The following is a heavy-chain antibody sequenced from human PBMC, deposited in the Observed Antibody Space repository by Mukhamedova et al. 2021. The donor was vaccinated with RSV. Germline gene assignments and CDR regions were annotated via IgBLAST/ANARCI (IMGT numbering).Heavy chain of an antibody. Sequence: SGSTNYNPSLKSRVTISVDTSKNQFSLKLSSVTAADTAVYYCARVRGVIVVAPRQNYFDYWGQGTLVTVSS. D-gene: IGHD3-22*01. CDR3: ARVRGVIVVAPRQNYFDY. J-gene: IGHJ4*02. V-gene: IGHV4-34*01. CDR2: SGST.